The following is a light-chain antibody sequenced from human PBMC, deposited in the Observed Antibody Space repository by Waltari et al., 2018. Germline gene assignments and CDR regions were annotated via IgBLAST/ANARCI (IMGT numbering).Light chain of an antibody. V-gene: IGLV3-1*01. J-gene: IGLJ2*01. Sequence: SFELTQPPSVSVSPGQTASITCSGDKLGNRYACWYQQKPGQSPVLIIYQDDNRPSGIPERFSGSNSGNTATLTIRGTQAMDEAVYYCQAWDSSTVVFGGGTKLTVL. CDR1: KLGNRY. CDR3: QAWDSSTVV. CDR2: QDD.